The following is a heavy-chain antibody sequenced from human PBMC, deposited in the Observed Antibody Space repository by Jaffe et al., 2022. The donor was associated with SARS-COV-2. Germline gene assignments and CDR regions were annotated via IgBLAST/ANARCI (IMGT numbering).Heavy chain of an antibody. Sequence: QVQLVESGGGVVQPGRSLRLSCAASGFTFSSYSMHWVRQAPGKGLEWVAVTSFDGSIKYYADSVKGRFTFSRDNSKNTLYLQMNSLRAEDTAIYYCSRGDYDSRGYYSFDYWGQGTLVTVSS. V-gene: IGHV3-30*04. J-gene: IGHJ4*02. CDR1: GFTFSSYS. D-gene: IGHD3-22*01. CDR2: TSFDGSIK. CDR3: SRGDYDSRGYYSFDY.